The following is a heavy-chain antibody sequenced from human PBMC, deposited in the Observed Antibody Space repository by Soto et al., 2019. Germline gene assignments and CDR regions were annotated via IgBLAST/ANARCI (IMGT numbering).Heavy chain of an antibody. J-gene: IGHJ3*02. CDR2: ISGSGGAT. CDR1: GFTFTSFA. V-gene: IGHV3-23*01. CDR3: ARDSSGYYLAFDI. D-gene: IGHD3-22*01. Sequence: GGSLRLSCAASGFTFTSFAVSWVRQAPGKGLEWVSAISGSGGATYYADSVKGRFTISRDNAKNSLYLQMNSLRAEDKDVYYCARDSSGYYLAFDIWGQGTMVTVSS.